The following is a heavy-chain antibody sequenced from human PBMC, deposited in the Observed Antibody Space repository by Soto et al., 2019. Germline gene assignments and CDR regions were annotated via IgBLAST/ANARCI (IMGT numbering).Heavy chain of an antibody. CDR2: IYYSGST. V-gene: IGHV4-59*01. CDR3: ARVWGGAFDI. J-gene: IGHJ3*02. Sequence: SETLCVTCTVAGGSISGYYGSWIRQQTGKGLEWIGYIYYSGSTNYNPSLKSRVTISVDTSKNQFSLKLSSVTAADTAVYYCARVWGGAFDIWGQGTMVTVSS. CDR1: GGSISGYY. D-gene: IGHD3-10*01.